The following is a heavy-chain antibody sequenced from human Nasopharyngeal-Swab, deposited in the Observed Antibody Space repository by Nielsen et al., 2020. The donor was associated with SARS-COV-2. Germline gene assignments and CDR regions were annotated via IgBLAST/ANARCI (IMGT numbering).Heavy chain of an antibody. CDR1: GGTFSSYA. J-gene: IGHJ3*02. CDR2: IIPIFGTA. V-gene: IGHV1-69*01. Sequence: KVSCKASGGTFSSYAISWVRQAPGQGLEWMGGIIPIFGTANYAQKFQGRVTITADESTSTAYMELSSLRSEDTAVYYCASKGDDAFDIWGQGTMVTVSS. CDR3: ASKGDDAFDI. D-gene: IGHD3-16*01.